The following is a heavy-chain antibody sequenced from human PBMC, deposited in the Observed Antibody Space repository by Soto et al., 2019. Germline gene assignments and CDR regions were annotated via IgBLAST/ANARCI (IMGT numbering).Heavy chain of an antibody. J-gene: IGHJ5*01. CDR3: ARDPPTGTTLDWVDS. CDR2: ISSSGSFM. D-gene: IGHD1-7*01. V-gene: IGHV3-21*01. CDR1: GFSFSSDS. Sequence: ESGGGLVKPGGSLRLSCAASGFSFSSDSMGWVRQAPGKGLEWVSSISSSGSFMNYADSVKGRFTISRDNAKNSLYLQMSGLKDEDTAVYYCARDPPTGTTLDWVDSWGQGTLVTVSS.